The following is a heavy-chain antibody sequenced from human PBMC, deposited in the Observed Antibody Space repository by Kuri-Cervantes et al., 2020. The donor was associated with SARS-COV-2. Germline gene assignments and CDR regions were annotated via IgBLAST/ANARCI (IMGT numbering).Heavy chain of an antibody. Sequence: GESLKISCAASGFTFSSYEMNWVRQAPGKGLEWVSYISSSGSTIYYADSVKGRFTISRDNAKNSLYLQMNSLRAEDTAVYYCARDQGDYAEGWFDPWGQGTLVTVSS. D-gene: IGHD4-17*01. J-gene: IGHJ5*02. CDR2: ISSSGSTI. V-gene: IGHV3-48*03. CDR1: GFTFSSYE. CDR3: ARDQGDYAEGWFDP.